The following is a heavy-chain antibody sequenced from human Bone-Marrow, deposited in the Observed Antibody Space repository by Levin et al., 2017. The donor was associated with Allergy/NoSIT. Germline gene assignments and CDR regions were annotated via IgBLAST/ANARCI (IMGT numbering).Heavy chain of an antibody. CDR2: IYWDEDE. V-gene: IGHV2-5*02. D-gene: IGHD2-8*01. CDR1: GFSFTTSQVG. Sequence: SGPTLVKPTDTLTLTCTFTGFSFTTSQVGVGWIRQPPGKALEWLAVIYWDEDERYSPSLRSRLTITKDPSKNQVVLTMTNMDPVDTGTYYCARVLVDANEAFDYWGQGTLVTVSS. J-gene: IGHJ4*02. CDR3: ARVLVDANEAFDY.